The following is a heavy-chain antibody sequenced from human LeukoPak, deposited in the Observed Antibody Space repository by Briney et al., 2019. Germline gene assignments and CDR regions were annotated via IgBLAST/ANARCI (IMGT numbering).Heavy chain of an antibody. CDR2: ISYDGSNK. CDR3: ARVDPYYDSWSGYYQY. Sequence: GGSLRLSCAASGFTFSSYAMHWVRQAPGKGLEWVAVISYDGSNKYYADSVKGRFTISRDNSKNTLYLQMNSLRAEDTAVYYCARVDPYYDSWSGYYQYWGQGTLVTVSS. CDR1: GFTFSSYA. D-gene: IGHD3-3*01. V-gene: IGHV3-30-3*01. J-gene: IGHJ4*02.